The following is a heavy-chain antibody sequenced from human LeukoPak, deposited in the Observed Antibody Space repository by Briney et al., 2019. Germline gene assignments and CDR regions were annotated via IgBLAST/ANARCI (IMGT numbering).Heavy chain of an antibody. D-gene: IGHD3-10*01. CDR1: GYTFTGYY. Sequence: GASVKVSCKASGYTFTGYYMNWVRQAPGQGLEWMGWINPKSGDTNYAQKFQGRVTMTRDTSISTAHMELRRLRFADTAVYYCARVSQRSPNHYGLGPHSRYWGQGTLVTVSS. CDR3: ARVSQRSPNHYGLGPHSRY. CDR2: INPKSGDT. V-gene: IGHV1-2*02. J-gene: IGHJ4*02.